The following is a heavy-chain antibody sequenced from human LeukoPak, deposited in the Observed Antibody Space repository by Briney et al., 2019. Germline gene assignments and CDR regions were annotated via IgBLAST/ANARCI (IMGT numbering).Heavy chain of an antibody. Sequence: PGGSLRLSCAASGFTFSSYSMNWVRQAPGKGLEWVSSISSSSSYIYYADSVKGRFTISRDNAKNSLYLQMNSLRAEDTAVYYCARSSQRDYGDYWDFDYWGQGTLVTVSS. V-gene: IGHV3-21*01. J-gene: IGHJ4*02. D-gene: IGHD4-17*01. CDR3: ARSSQRDYGDYWDFDY. CDR2: ISSSSSYI. CDR1: GFTFSSYS.